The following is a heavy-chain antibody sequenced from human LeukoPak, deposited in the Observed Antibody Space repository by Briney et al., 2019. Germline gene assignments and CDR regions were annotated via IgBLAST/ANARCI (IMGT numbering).Heavy chain of an antibody. Sequence: PGGSLRLSCAASGFTFSSYSMNWVRQAPGKGLEWVSSISSSSSYIYYADSVKGRFTISRDNAKNSLYLQMNSLKAEDTAVYYCARDRAVAGTLDYWGQGTLVTVSS. CDR1: GFTFSSYS. CDR2: ISSSSSYI. D-gene: IGHD6-19*01. V-gene: IGHV3-21*01. J-gene: IGHJ4*02. CDR3: ARDRAVAGTLDY.